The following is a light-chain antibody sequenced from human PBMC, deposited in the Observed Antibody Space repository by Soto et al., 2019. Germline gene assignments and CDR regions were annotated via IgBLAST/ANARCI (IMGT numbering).Light chain of an antibody. CDR1: QGIAPY. V-gene: IGKV1-27*01. Sequence: DVQMTQSPSSLSAFVGDRVTITCRASQGIAPYLAWFQQKPGKVPKLLIYATSTLKSGVPSRFSGSGSGTDFPFTINTRQPEDFGPYYCQNFKSAPLPFGEGTKVEIK. J-gene: IGKJ4*01. CDR2: ATS. CDR3: QNFKSAPLP.